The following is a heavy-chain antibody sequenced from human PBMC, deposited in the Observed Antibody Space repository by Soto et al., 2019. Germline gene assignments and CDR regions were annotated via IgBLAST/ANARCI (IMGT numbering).Heavy chain of an antibody. CDR2: ISAYNGNT. D-gene: IGHD3-22*01. CDR1: GYTFTSSG. Sequence: GASVKVSCKASGYTFTSSGISWVRQAPGQGLEWMGWISAYNGNTNYAQKLQGRVTMTTDTSTSTAYMELRTLRSDDTAVYYCGRDYYDSSGYFPPYAFDIWGQGTMVTVSS. V-gene: IGHV1-18*01. J-gene: IGHJ3*02. CDR3: GRDYYDSSGYFPPYAFDI.